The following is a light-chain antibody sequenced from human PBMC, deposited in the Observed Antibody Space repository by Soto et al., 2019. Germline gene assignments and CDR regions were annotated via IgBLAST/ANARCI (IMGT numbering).Light chain of an antibody. J-gene: IGKJ2*01. CDR1: QGVSAY. CDR3: KKSNKPPHT. CDR2: AAS. V-gene: IGKV1-39*01. Sequence: DIQMTQSPSSLSASVGDRVTITCRASQGVSAYLLWYQQRQGTAPRLLIYAASNLVSGVPSRFSGSGSGTTFPLTISSPQPEDFAPYYCKKSNKPPHTFARGPKLE.